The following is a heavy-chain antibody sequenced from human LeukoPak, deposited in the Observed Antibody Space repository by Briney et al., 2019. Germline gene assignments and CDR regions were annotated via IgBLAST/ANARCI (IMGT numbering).Heavy chain of an antibody. CDR1: GYTFTNNF. V-gene: IGHV1-46*01. J-gene: IGHJ4*02. CDR2: INPSGDNT. Sequence: ASVKVSCKASGYTFTNNFMHWVRQAPGQGLEWIGIINPSGDNTWYAQKFQGRVTMTRDTSISTAYMELSRLRSDDTAVYYCAKALYSSSWYDYWGQGTLVTVSS. CDR3: AKALYSSSWYDY. D-gene: IGHD6-13*01.